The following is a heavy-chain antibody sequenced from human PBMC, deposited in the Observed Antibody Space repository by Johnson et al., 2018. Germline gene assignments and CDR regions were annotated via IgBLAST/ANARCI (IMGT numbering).Heavy chain of an antibody. J-gene: IGHJ3*02. CDR2: IWYDGSNK. V-gene: IGHV3-33*01. CDR1: GFTFSSYG. Sequence: VQLVQSGGGVVQPGRSLRLSCAASGFTFSSYGMHWVRQAPGKGLEWVAVIWYDGSNKYYADSVKGRFTISRDNSNNRLYLQMSSLRAEETAVYYGAGDPNILGITSAVDSCGQGTMVTVSS. CDR3: AGDPNILGITSAVDS. D-gene: IGHD3-3*01.